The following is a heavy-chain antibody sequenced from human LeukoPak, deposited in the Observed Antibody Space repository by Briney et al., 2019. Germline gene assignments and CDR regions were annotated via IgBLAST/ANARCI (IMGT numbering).Heavy chain of an antibody. D-gene: IGHD2-15*01. J-gene: IGHJ3*02. CDR3: ARICSGGSCYNDAFHI. CDR1: GFTFSSYS. V-gene: IGHV3-48*04. CDR2: ISSSRSTI. Sequence: GGSLRLSCAASGFTFSSYSMNWVRQAPGKGLEWVSYISSSRSTIYYADSVKGRFTISRDNAKNSLYLQMNSLRVEDTAVYYCARICSGGSCYNDAFHIWGQGTMVTVSS.